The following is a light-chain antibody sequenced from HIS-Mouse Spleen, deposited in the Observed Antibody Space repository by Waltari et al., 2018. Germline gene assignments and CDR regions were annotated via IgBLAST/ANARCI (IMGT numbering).Light chain of an antibody. CDR2: EVS. CDR1: SSDVGVYNY. CDR3: SSYAGSNNYV. Sequence: QSALTQPPSASGSPGQSVTISCTGTSSDVGVYNYVSWYQQHPGKAPKLTIYEVSKRPSGVPDRFSGSKSGNTASLTVSGLQAEDEADYYCSSYAGSNNYVFGTGTKVTVL. V-gene: IGLV2-8*01. J-gene: IGLJ1*01.